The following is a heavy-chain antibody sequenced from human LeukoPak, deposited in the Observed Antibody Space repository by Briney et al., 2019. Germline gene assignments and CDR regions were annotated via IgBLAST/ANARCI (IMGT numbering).Heavy chain of an antibody. Sequence: GGSPRLSCAASGFTFSSYWMHWVRQAPGKGLVWVSGTNTDGSSTMYADSVKGRFTIARDNAENTLSLQMNSLRAEDTAVYYCYGANAEHWGQGTLVTVSS. D-gene: IGHD4-23*01. CDR2: TNTDGSST. CDR1: GFTFSSYW. CDR3: YGANAEH. V-gene: IGHV3-74*03. J-gene: IGHJ1*01.